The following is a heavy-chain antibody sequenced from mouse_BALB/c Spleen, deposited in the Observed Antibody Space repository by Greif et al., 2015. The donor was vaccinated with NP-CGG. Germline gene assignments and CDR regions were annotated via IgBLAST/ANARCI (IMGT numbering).Heavy chain of an antibody. CDR1: GFNIKDTY. Sequence: VQLQQSGAELVEPGASVKLSCTASGFNIKDTYMHWVKQRPEQGLEWIGRIDPANGNTKYDPKFQGKATITADTSSNTTYLQLSSLTSEDTAVYYCARDSPYYYGSSYRYAMDYWGQGTSVTVSS. CDR2: IDPANGNT. D-gene: IGHD1-1*01. J-gene: IGHJ4*01. CDR3: ARDSPYYYGSSYRYAMDY. V-gene: IGHV14-3*02.